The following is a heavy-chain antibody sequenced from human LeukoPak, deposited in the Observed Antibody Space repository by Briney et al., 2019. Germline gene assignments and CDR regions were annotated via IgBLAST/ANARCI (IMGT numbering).Heavy chain of an antibody. D-gene: IGHD3-9*01. CDR3: ARDGSYYDILTGYFDY. V-gene: IGHV3-30*04. CDR1: GFTFSSYA. Sequence: PGGSLRLSCATSGFTFSSYAMHWVRQVPGKGLEWVAVTSYDGSNKYYADSVKGRFTISRDNSKNTLYLQMNSLRAEDTAVYYCARDGSYYDILTGYFDYWGQGTLVTVSS. CDR2: TSYDGSNK. J-gene: IGHJ4*02.